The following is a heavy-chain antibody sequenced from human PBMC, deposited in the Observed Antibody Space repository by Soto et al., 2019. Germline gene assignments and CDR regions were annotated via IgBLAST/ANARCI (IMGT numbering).Heavy chain of an antibody. CDR2: IIPIFGTA. J-gene: IGHJ5*02. CDR3: ARGDGSGWFREPIT. V-gene: IGHV1-69*13. Sequence: ASVKVSCKASGGTFSSYAISWVRQAPGQGLEWIGGIIPIFGTANYAQKFQGRVTITADESTSTAYMELSSLRSEDTAVYYCARGDGSGWFREPITWGQGTLVTVSS. D-gene: IGHD6-19*01. CDR1: GGTFSSYA.